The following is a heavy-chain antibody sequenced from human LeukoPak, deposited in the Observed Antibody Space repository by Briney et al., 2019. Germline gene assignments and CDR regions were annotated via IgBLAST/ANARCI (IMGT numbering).Heavy chain of an antibody. Sequence: SETLSLTRTVSGGSISSSYWSWIRQPPGKGLEWIGYISYTGTTNYISSLKSRVTMSVDTSKNQFSLRLTSVTAADTAVYYCARHRGGYFDYWGQGTLVTVSS. CDR3: ARHRGGYFDY. V-gene: IGHV4-59*08. J-gene: IGHJ4*02. CDR2: ISYTGTT. CDR1: GGSISSSY.